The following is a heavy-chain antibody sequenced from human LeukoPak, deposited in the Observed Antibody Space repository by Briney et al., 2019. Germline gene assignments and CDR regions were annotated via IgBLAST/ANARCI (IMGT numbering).Heavy chain of an antibody. Sequence: SETLSLTCTVSGGSISSYYWGWIRQPPGKGLEWIGYIYYSGSTNYNPSLKSRVTISVETSKNQFSLKLTSVTAADTAVYYCARDTSSWPTLEYWGQGTLVTVSS. V-gene: IGHV4-59*01. J-gene: IGHJ4*02. CDR2: IYYSGST. CDR3: ARDTSSWPTLEY. D-gene: IGHD6-13*01. CDR1: GGSISSYY.